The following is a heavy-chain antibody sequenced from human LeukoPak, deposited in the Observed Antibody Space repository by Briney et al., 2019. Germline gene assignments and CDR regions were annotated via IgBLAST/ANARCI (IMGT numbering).Heavy chain of an antibody. Sequence: GGSLRLSCAASGFTLSSYWMYWVRQAPGKGRVWIPRIKSDGTTRYADSVKGRFTISRDNAENTLYMQMNSLRVEDTALYYCARDLGGGNCYWGQGILVTVSS. V-gene: IGHV3-74*01. CDR2: IKSDGTT. D-gene: IGHD2-15*01. CDR1: GFTLSSYW. J-gene: IGHJ4*02. CDR3: ARDLGGGNCY.